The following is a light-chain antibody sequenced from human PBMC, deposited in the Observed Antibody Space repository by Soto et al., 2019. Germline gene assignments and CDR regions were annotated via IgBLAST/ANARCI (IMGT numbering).Light chain of an antibody. Sequence: EMVWTQSPGTLSLSPGERATLSCRASQSVSSSYLAWYQQQPGQAPRLLIYGASSRATGIPDRFSGSGSGTDFTLPISRLEPEDFAVYYCQQYGSSSLTVGAGTTVDIK. CDR1: QSVSSSY. CDR3: QQYGSSSLT. CDR2: GAS. V-gene: IGKV3-20*01. J-gene: IGKJ4*02.